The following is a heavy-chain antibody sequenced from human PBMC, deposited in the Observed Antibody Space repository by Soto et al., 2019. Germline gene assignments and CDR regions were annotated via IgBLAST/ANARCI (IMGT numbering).Heavy chain of an antibody. D-gene: IGHD3-9*01. CDR3: ARIPYYFDWSPIDV. CDR2: IDWDDDK. CDR1: GFSLSTSGMC. Sequence: SGPTLVNPTHTLTLTCTFCGFSLSTSGMCVSWIRQPPGKALDWLALIDWDDDKYYSTSLKTRLTISKDTSKNQVVLTMTNMDRFEEATYYCARIPYYFDWSPIDVWGQWTTV. J-gene: IGHJ6*01. V-gene: IGHV2-70*01.